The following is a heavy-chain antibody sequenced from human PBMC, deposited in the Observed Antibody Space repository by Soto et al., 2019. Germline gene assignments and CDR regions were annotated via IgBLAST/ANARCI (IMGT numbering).Heavy chain of an antibody. J-gene: IGHJ6*02. CDR2: IYYSGST. CDR3: ARAGHSNDFWTGYDYHV. V-gene: IGHV4-30-4*01. D-gene: IGHD3-3*01. Sequence: QVQLQESGPGLVKPSQTLSLTCTVSGGSISSGDYYWSWIRQPPGKGLEWIGYIYYSGSTYYNPTLKSRVTIPVDTSKNQFSLKLSSVTAADTAVYYGARAGHSNDFWTGYDYHVWGQGTTVTVS. CDR1: GGSISSGDYY.